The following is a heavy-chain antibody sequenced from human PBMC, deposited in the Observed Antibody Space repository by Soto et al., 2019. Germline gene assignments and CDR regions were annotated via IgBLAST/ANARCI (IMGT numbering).Heavy chain of an antibody. J-gene: IGHJ5*02. V-gene: IGHV4-61*01. CDR1: GGSVSSGSYY. CDR2: IYYSGST. CDR3: ERWVERYCFDP. Sequence: SETLSLTCTVSGGSVSSGSYYWSWIRQPPGKGLEWIGYIYYSGSTNYNPSLKSRVTISVDTSKNQFSLKLSSVTAADTAVYYCERWVERYCFDPWGQGTLVTVSS. D-gene: IGHD2-15*01.